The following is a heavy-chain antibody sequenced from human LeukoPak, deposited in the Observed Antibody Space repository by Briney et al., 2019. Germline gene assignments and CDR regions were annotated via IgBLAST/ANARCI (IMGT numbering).Heavy chain of an antibody. J-gene: IGHJ6*02. V-gene: IGHV3-11*01. CDR1: GFTFSDYY. CDR2: ISSSGSTI. Sequence: GGSLRLSCAASGFTFSDYYMSWIRQAPGKGLEWVSYISSSGSTIYYADSVKGRITISRDNAKNSLYLQMNSLRAEDTAVYYCAFRYCSSTSCHPYYYGMDVWGQGTTVTVSS. D-gene: IGHD2-2*01. CDR3: AFRYCSSTSCHPYYYGMDV.